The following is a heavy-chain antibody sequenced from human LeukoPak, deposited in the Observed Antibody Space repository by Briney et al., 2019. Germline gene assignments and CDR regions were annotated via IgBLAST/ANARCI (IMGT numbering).Heavy chain of an antibody. CDR2: ISAYNGNT. J-gene: IGHJ6*02. CDR3: ARDLRYYGSGSYYPYSYGMDV. D-gene: IGHD3-10*01. Sequence: ASVKVSCKASGYTFTSYGISWVRQAPGQGLEWMGWISAYNGNTNYAQKLQGRVTMTTDTSTSTAYMELRSLRSDDTAVYYCARDLRYYGSGSYYPYSYGMDVWGQGTTVTVSS. V-gene: IGHV1-18*01. CDR1: GYTFTSYG.